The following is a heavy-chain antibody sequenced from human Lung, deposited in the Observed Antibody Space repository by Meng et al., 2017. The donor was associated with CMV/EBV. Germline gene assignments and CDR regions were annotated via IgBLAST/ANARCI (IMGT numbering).Heavy chain of an antibody. J-gene: IGHJ4*02. D-gene: IGHD1-14*01. CDR1: GFTFSGHY. CDR2: IKDKDSRYST. V-gene: IGHV3-72*01. CDR3: ASTSRRNRDFDY. Sequence: SCTASGFTFSGHYMEWIRQAPGRGLEWISRIKDKDSRYSTEYAASVRGRFTISSDDLKLLFLEMTSLKTEDTAVYYCASTSRRNRDFDYWGQGTLVTVSS.